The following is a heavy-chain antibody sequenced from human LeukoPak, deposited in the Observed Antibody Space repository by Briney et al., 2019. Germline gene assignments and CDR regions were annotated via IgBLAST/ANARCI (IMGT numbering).Heavy chain of an antibody. CDR3: ARKVPYYYDSSGYHFDY. Sequence: GGSLRLSCAPSVFTFDDYGMSWVRHAPGKGLEWVSGINWNGGSRGYADSVKGRFTISRDNAKNSLYLQMNSLRAEDTALYYCARKVPYYYDSSGYHFDYWGQGTLVTVSS. J-gene: IGHJ4*02. CDR2: INWNGGSR. V-gene: IGHV3-20*04. D-gene: IGHD3-22*01. CDR1: VFTFDDYG.